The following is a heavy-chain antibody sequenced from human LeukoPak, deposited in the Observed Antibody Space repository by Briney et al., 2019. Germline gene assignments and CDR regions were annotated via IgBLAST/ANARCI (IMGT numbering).Heavy chain of an antibody. CDR1: GFTFDDYA. D-gene: IGHD2-2*01. CDR2: ISWNSGSI. CDR3: AKAFPKYCSSTSCPDY. V-gene: IGHV3-9*01. Sequence: GRSLRLSCAASGFTFDDYAMHWVRQAPGKGLEWVSGISWNSGSIGYADSVKGRFTISGDNAKNSLYLQMNSLRAEDTALYYCAKAFPKYCSSTSCPDYWGQGTLVTVSS. J-gene: IGHJ4*02.